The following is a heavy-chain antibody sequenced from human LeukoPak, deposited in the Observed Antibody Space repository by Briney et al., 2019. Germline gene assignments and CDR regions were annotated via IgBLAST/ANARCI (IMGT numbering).Heavy chain of an antibody. CDR2: IILIFGTA. Sequence: SVKVSCTASGYGFTSYAISWVRQAPGQGLGWMGGIILIFGTANYAQKFHGRVTITADKSTSTAYMELSSLRSEDTAVYYCASTHTEDSSGYYRPRDWFDPWGQGTLVTVSS. CDR3: ASTHTEDSSGYYRPRDWFDP. V-gene: IGHV1-69*06. J-gene: IGHJ5*02. CDR1: GYGFTSYA. D-gene: IGHD3-22*01.